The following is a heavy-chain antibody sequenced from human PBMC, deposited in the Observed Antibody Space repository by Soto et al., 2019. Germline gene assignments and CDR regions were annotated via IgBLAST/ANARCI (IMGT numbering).Heavy chain of an antibody. CDR2: ISAYNGNT. Sequence: QVQLVQSGAEVKKPGASVKVSCKASGYTFTSYGISWVRQAPGQGLGWMGWISAYNGNTKYAQKHQGRVTMTTDTSTSTAYMELRSLRADDTAVYYCSRTHRISGSDAFDIWGQGTIVTVSS. J-gene: IGHJ3*02. D-gene: IGHD6-25*01. CDR1: GYTFTSYG. V-gene: IGHV1-18*01. CDR3: SRTHRISGSDAFDI.